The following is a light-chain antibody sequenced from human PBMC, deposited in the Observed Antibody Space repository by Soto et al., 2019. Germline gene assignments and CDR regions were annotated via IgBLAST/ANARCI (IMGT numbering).Light chain of an antibody. CDR1: QDIRND. V-gene: IGKV1-6*01. CDR3: LQDYNYPFT. J-gene: IGKJ4*01. Sequence: AIKVTQSPSSLSASIGDRVTIICRASQDIRNDLGWYQQKPGKAPKVLIDAASSLQSGVPSRFSGSGSGTDFTLAISSLQPEDFATYYCLQDYNYPFTFGGGTKVDIK. CDR2: AAS.